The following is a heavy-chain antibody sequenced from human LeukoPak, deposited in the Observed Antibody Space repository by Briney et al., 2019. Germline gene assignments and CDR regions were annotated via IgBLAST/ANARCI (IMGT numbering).Heavy chain of an antibody. CDR3: ATYLFRGDTHYFDY. V-gene: IGHV4-59*01. D-gene: IGHD3-10*01. CDR1: GGSINNYY. J-gene: IGHJ4*02. CDR2: IYYSGST. Sequence: SETLSLTCTVSGGSINNYYWSWIRQPPGKGLEWIGYIYYSGSTSYNPSLKSRVTISVGTSKNLFSLKLSSVTAADTAVYYCATYLFRGDTHYFDYWGQGIVVTVSS.